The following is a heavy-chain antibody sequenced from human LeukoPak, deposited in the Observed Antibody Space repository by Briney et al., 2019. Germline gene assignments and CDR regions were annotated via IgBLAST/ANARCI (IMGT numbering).Heavy chain of an antibody. CDR1: RFTLSGYW. D-gene: IGHD6-13*01. V-gene: IGHV3-7*01. CDR3: AKGGSSNWYRSHWDGYYFDC. CDR2: IKQDVREK. Sequence: GRSLRPSCALSRFTLSGYWMSWVRQAPGKGLEWVANIKQDVREKYYVDSVKGRFTISRDNAKNLLFLQMNSLRAEDTAVYYCAKGGSSNWYRSHWDGYYFDCWGQGTLVTVSS. J-gene: IGHJ4*02.